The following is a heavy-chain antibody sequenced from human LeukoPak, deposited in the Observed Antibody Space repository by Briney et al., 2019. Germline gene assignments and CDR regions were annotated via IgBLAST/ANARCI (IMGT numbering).Heavy chain of an antibody. CDR3: ARDWGYYDSSGYTGMDV. D-gene: IGHD3-22*01. CDR1: GFAFSDYY. Sequence: GGSLRLSCATSGFAFSDYYMSWIGQAPGKRMEWVSYISSSGSTIYYADSVKGRFTISRDNAKNSLYLQMNSLRAEDTAVYYCARDWGYYDSSGYTGMDVWGQGTTVTVSS. V-gene: IGHV3-11*01. CDR2: ISSSGSTI. J-gene: IGHJ6*02.